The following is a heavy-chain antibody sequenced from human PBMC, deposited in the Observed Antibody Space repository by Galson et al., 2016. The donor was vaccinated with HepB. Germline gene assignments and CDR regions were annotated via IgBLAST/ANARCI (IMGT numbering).Heavy chain of an antibody. Sequence: QSGAEVKKPGESLRISCKGSGYTIRNYWITWVRQVPGKGLEWMGRIDASNSYINYSPSFQGHVTFSIDESITTAYLQWTSLKASDTAMYYCAILGLGMARIDLFESWGQGTLVTVSS. V-gene: IGHV5-10-1*01. J-gene: IGHJ4*02. CDR3: AILGLGMARIDLFES. CDR2: IDASNSYI. D-gene: IGHD2/OR15-2a*01. CDR1: GYTIRNYW.